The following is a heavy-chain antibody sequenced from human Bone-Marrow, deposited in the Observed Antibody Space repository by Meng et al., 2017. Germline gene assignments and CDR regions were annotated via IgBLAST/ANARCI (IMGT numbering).Heavy chain of an antibody. CDR3: ARLTKYDSKSGNWFDP. V-gene: IGHV3-33*01. D-gene: IGHD3-22*01. CDR2: IWYDGSNK. J-gene: IGHJ5*02. CDR1: GFTFSSYG. Sequence: GGSLRLSCAASGFTFSSYGMHWVRQAPGKGLEWVAVIWYDGSNKYYADSVKGRFTISRDNSKNTLYLQMNSLRAEDTAVYYCARLTKYDSKSGNWFDPWGQGTLVTVSS.